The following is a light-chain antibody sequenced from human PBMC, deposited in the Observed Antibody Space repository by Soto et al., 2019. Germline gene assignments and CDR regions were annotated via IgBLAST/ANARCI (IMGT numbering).Light chain of an antibody. Sequence: EIVLTQSPGTLSLSPGERATLSCRASQSVSSNYLAWYQQKPGQAPRPLIFGASIRATGIPDRFSGSGSGTDFPLTIPTLAPEHFAVYFCLHYSSSQWTLGQGAKVDSK. V-gene: IGKV3-20*01. CDR2: GAS. CDR3: LHYSSSQWT. CDR1: QSVSSNY. J-gene: IGKJ1*01.